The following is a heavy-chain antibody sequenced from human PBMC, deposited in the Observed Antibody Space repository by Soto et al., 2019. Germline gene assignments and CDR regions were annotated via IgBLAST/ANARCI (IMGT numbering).Heavy chain of an antibody. J-gene: IGHJ5*02. CDR3: FGWLGSNWRDP. CDR2: INHSGNT. D-gene: IGHD3-22*01. Sequence: QVQPQQWGTGLLKPSETLSLTCAVYGGSFSTYYWNWIRQPPGKGLEWIGEINHSGNTQYNPSLKSRVTMSLDTSKNQFSLKLTSVTAAATAGYYCFGWLGSNWRDPWGQGTLVTVSS. V-gene: IGHV4-34*01. CDR1: GGSFSTYY.